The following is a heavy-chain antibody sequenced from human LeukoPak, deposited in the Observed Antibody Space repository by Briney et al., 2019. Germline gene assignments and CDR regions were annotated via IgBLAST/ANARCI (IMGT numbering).Heavy chain of an antibody. J-gene: IGHJ2*01. D-gene: IGHD2-15*01. CDR3: ATLAPDIAGYFDL. V-gene: IGHV4-39*01. CDR2: IYHSGST. CDR1: GGSISSSSYY. Sequence: SETLSLTCTVSGGSISSSSYYWGWIRQPPGKGLEWIGIIYHSGSTYYNPSLKSRVTISVDTSKNQFSLKLSSVTAADTAVYYCATLAPDIAGYFDLWGRGTLVTVSS.